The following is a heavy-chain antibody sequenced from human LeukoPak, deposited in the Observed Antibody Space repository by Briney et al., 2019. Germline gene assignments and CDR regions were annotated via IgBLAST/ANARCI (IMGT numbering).Heavy chain of an antibody. CDR1: GFTFSSHW. Sequence: GGSLRLSCAASGFTFSSHWMSWVRQAPGKGLEWVANIKKDGSEKNYVDSVKGRLSLSRDNAKTSLYRQMNSLRAEDTAVYYCAKGPHYNIFAGFYKGRSHLDYWGQGTLVTVSS. V-gene: IGHV3-7*01. CDR2: IKKDGSEK. CDR3: AKGPHYNIFAGFYKGRSHLDY. J-gene: IGHJ4*02. D-gene: IGHD3-9*01.